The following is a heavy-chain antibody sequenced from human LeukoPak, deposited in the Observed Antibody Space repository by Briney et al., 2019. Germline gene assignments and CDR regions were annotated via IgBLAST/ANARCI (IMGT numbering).Heavy chain of an antibody. V-gene: IGHV3-20*04. J-gene: IGHJ4*02. CDR2: INWNGGST. CDR3: ARDDSSSWSPGYYFDY. Sequence: AGSLRLSCAASGFTFDDYGMSWVRQAPGKGLEWVSGINWNGGSTGYANSVKGRFTISRDNAKNSLYLQMNSLRAEDTALYYCARDDSSSWSPGYYFDYWGQGTLVTVSS. D-gene: IGHD6-13*01. CDR1: GFTFDDYG.